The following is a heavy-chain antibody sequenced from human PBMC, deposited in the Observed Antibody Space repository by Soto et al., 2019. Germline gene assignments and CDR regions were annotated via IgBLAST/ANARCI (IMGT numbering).Heavy chain of an antibody. CDR2: ISSSGNIF. J-gene: IGHJ4*02. V-gene: IGHV3-48*03. D-gene: IGHD6-19*01. CDR3: ARDAAGIAVAGHLDY. CDR1: GFTFSNYE. Sequence: PGGSLRLSCAASGFTFSNYEMNWVRQAPGKGLEWVSYISSSGNIFYYADSVKGRFTISRDDAKNSLYLHMNSLRAEDTAIYYCARDAAGIAVAGHLDYWGQGTLVTVSS.